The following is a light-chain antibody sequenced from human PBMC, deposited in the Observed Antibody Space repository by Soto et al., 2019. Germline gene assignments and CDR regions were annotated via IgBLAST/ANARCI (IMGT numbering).Light chain of an antibody. CDR1: QSVLYSSNNKNY. CDR2: WAS. V-gene: IGKV4-1*01. J-gene: IGKJ3*01. Sequence: DIVMTQSPDSLAVSLGERATINCKSSQSVLYSSNNKNYLTWYQQKPGQPPKLLIDWASTRESGVPDRFSGSGSGTDFTLTISSLQAEEVAVYYCQQYYSTPPTFGPGTKVDIK. CDR3: QQYYSTPPT.